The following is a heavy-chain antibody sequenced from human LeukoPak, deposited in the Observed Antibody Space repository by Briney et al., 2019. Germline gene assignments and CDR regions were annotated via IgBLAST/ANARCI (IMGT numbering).Heavy chain of an antibody. J-gene: IGHJ3*02. Sequence: GGSLGLSCAASGFTFSDYYMSWIRQAPGKGLEWVSYIGSGGRATYYADSVKGRFTISRDNAKNSLYLQMNSLTAEDTAVYYCARGRTLISHGAFDIWGQGTMVTVSS. CDR3: ARGRTLISHGAFDI. CDR2: IGSGGRAT. CDR1: GFTFSDYY. D-gene: IGHD2-8*01. V-gene: IGHV3-11*01.